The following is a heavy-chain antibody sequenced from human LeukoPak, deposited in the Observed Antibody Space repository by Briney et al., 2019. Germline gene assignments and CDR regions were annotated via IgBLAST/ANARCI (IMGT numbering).Heavy chain of an antibody. CDR3: AREVGTTVVTPGWLDP. CDR1: GGSISSGGYY. CDR2: IYHSGST. V-gene: IGHV4-30-2*01. D-gene: IGHD4-23*01. Sequence: SETLSLTCTVSGGSISSGGYYWSWIRQPPGKGLEWIGYIYHSGSTYYNPSLKSRVTISVDRSKNQFSLKLSSVTAADTAVYYCAREVGTTVVTPGWLDPWGQGTLVTVSS. J-gene: IGHJ5*02.